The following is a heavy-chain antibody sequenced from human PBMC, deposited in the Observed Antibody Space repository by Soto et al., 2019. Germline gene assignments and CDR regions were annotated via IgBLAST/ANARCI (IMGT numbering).Heavy chain of an antibody. V-gene: IGHV4-30-4*01. CDR1: GIPVSSGGYY. D-gene: IGHD6-19*01. Sequence: PWETLSLTCTASGIPVSSGGYYWTWIRQLPGKGLEWIGYIYRVGSSSYNPALRRRLTMSLDTTKNQYSLNLTSVSAADTAIYYSVSTRALDSSGHWFDSWGQGTLVTVSS. J-gene: IGHJ5*01. CDR2: IYRVGSS. CDR3: VSTRALDSSGHWFDS.